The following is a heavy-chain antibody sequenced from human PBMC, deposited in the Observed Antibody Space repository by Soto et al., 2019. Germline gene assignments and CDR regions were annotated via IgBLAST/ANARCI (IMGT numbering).Heavy chain of an antibody. CDR1: GYSITSGYY. Sequence: QVQLQESGPGLVKPSGTLSLTCAVSGYSITSGYYWGWFRQPPGKGLEWIGGINHSGTTSYNPSLKSRVTISVDTSNNQFSLKLSSVTAADTAVYSCAGDEAVSEGSGYHYSWFDPWGQGTLVTVSS. CDR2: INHSGTT. V-gene: IGHV4-38-2*02. J-gene: IGHJ5*02. CDR3: AGDEAVSEGSGYHYSWFDP. D-gene: IGHD3-22*01.